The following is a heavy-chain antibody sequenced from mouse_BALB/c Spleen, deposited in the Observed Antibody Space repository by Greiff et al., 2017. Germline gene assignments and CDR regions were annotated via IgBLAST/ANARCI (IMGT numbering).Heavy chain of an antibody. J-gene: IGHJ4*01. CDR2: IWAGGST. CDR1: GFSLTSYG. CDR3: ARDRDYYGSSYFFYAMDY. D-gene: IGHD1-1*01. V-gene: IGHV2-9*02. Sequence: VQLQESGPGLVAPSQSLSITCTVSGFSLTSYGVHWVRQPPGKGLEWLGVIWAGGSTNYNSALMSRLSISKDNSKSQVFLKMNSLQTDDTAMYYCARDRDYYGSSYFFYAMDYWGQGTSVTVSS.